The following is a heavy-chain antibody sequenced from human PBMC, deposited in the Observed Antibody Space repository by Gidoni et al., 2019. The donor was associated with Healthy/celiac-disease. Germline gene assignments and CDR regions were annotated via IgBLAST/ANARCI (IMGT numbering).Heavy chain of an antibody. Sequence: EVQLVESGGGVVQPGRTLRLSCAASGFTFDDYAMHWVRQAPGKGLEWFSGTSWNSGSIGYADSVKGRFTISRDNAKNSLYLQMNSLRAEDTALYYCAKEGSGMDVWGQGTTVTVSS. CDR3: AKEGSGMDV. J-gene: IGHJ6*02. CDR1: GFTFDDYA. CDR2: TSWNSGSI. V-gene: IGHV3-9*01. D-gene: IGHD2-15*01.